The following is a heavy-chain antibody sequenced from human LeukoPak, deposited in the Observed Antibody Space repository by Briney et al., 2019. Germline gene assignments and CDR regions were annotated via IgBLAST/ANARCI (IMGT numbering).Heavy chain of an antibody. D-gene: IGHD4-17*01. Sequence: GRSLRLACAAPGFTLSSYLMHRGRQAPGKGLERVEVIPYYGSKKYYADYVKGRFTITRDNSKNTVYLQMNSLRAEDTAVYYCAKVPDVDYGVDYWGQGTLVTVSS. J-gene: IGHJ4*02. V-gene: IGHV3-30*18. CDR1: GFTLSSYL. CDR3: AKVPDVDYGVDY. CDR2: IPYYGSKK.